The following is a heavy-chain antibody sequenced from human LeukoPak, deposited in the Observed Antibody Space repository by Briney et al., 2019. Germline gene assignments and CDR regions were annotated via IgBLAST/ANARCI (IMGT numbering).Heavy chain of an antibody. Sequence: GGSLRLSCAASGFTFSRYGMQWVRQAPGKGLEWVAIISYDGSNKYYADSVKVRFTISRDNSKNTLSLLMNSLRAEDTAVFYCAKVRSPLEYYYAMDVWGQGTTVTVS. CDR2: ISYDGSNK. J-gene: IGHJ6*02. D-gene: IGHD1-1*01. V-gene: IGHV3-30*18. CDR3: AKVRSPLEYYYAMDV. CDR1: GFTFSRYG.